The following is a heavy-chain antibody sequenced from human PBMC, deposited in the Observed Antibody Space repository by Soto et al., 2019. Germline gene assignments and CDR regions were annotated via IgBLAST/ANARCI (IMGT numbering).Heavy chain of an antibody. CDR2: ISGSGGST. D-gene: IGHD3-22*01. J-gene: IGHJ4*02. V-gene: IGHV3-23*01. CDR1: GFTFSSYA. Sequence: EVQLLESGGGLVQPGGSLRLSCAASGFTFSSYAMSWVRQAPGKGLEWVSAISGSGGSTYYADSVKGRFTISRDNSKNTLYLQMNSLRAEDTAVYYCAKDSASDYYDSSGYYAYWGQGTPVTVSS. CDR3: AKDSASDYYDSSGYYAY.